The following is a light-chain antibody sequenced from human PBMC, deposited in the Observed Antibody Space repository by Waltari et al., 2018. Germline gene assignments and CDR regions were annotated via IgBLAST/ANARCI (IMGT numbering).Light chain of an antibody. CDR2: DVS. V-gene: IGLV2-14*03. Sequence: QSALTQPASVSGSPGQSITISCPGSSSDVGGYHYVSWYQKHPGKAPKLMIYDVSHRPSGVSNRFSGSKSGNTASLTISGLQAEDEADYYCSSYTGSSTLVFGGGTKLTVL. J-gene: IGLJ2*01. CDR1: SSDVGGYHY. CDR3: SSYTGSSTLV.